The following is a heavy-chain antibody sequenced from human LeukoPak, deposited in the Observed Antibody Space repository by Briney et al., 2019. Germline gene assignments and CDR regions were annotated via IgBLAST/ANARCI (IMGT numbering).Heavy chain of an antibody. Sequence: KPSETLSLTCTVPGGSISSYYWSWVRQPPGKGLEWVGYIYYSGSTNYNPSLKSRVTISVDTSKNQFSLKLSSVTAADTAVYYCARITVAPRYYYYYGMDVWGQGTTVTVSS. D-gene: IGHD1-14*01. CDR3: ARITVAPRYYYYYGMDV. CDR2: IYYSGST. J-gene: IGHJ6*02. V-gene: IGHV4-59*01. CDR1: GGSISSYY.